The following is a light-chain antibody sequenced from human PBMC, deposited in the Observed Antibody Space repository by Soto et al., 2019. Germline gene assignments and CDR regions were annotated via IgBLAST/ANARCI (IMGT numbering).Light chain of an antibody. Sequence: QSVLTQPRSVSGSPGQSVTISCTGTSSDVGTYNYVSWFQQYPGKAPKVMISDVGKRPSGVPDRFSGSKSGNTASLTISGLQAEDEADYYCCSYAGSYTLLFGGGTQLTVL. V-gene: IGLV2-11*01. CDR3: CSYAGSYTLL. J-gene: IGLJ2*01. CDR2: DVG. CDR1: SSDVGTYNY.